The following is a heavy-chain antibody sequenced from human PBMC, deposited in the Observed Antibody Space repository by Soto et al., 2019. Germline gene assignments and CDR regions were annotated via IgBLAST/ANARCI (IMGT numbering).Heavy chain of an antibody. V-gene: IGHV1-8*02. CDR3: ASRILTRIPYGSSSYYYYYMDV. D-gene: IGHD6-13*01. Sequence: GASLTVCSKASGYTFTSYDINCVRPATGQGLEWMGWMNPNSGNTGYAQKFQGRVTMTRNTSISTAYMELSSLRSEDTAVYYCASRILTRIPYGSSSYYYYYMDVWGKGTTVTVSS. J-gene: IGHJ6*03. CDR2: MNPNSGNT. CDR1: GYTFTSYD.